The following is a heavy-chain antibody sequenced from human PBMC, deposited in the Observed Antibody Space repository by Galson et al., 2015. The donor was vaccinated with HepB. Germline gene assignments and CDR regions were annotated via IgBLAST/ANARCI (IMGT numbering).Heavy chain of an antibody. Sequence: SLRLSCAASGFTFSSYSMHWVRQAPGKGLEWISYIRSSSSTIYYADSLKGRFTISRDNSKSSLYLQMNSLRDEDTAVYYCAREGAYCTSDVCPDHHWFDPCGQRTLVTVSS. CDR1: GFTFSSYS. V-gene: IGHV3-48*02. J-gene: IGHJ5*02. CDR2: IRSSSSTI. D-gene: IGHD2-8*01. CDR3: AREGAYCTSDVCPDHHWFDP.